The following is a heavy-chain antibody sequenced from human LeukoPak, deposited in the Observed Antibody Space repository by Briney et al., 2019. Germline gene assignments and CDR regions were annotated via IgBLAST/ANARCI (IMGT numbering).Heavy chain of an antibody. Sequence: PSETLSLTCTVSGGSISPYYWSWIRQPPGKGLEWLGYIYYSGSTYYNPSLKSRVTISVDTSKNQFSLKLSSVTAADTAVYYCARYLMYYYDSSGPREDYWGQGTLVTVSS. CDR3: ARYLMYYYDSSGPREDY. CDR1: GGSISPYY. D-gene: IGHD3-22*01. J-gene: IGHJ4*02. V-gene: IGHV4-59*08. CDR2: IYYSGST.